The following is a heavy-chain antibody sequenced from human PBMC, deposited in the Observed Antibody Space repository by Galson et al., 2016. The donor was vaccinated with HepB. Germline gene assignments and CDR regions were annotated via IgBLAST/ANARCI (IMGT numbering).Heavy chain of an antibody. CDR2: ISASTGTT. D-gene: IGHD3-10*01. Sequence: SVKVSCKASGYTFSSYAITWVRQAPGQGLEWMGWISASTGTTNYAGRLQGRVTMTTDTSTSTAYMELRSMRSGDAAVYYCARRVRGTYDAFDIWGLGTMVTVSS. CDR3: ARRVRGTYDAFDI. J-gene: IGHJ3*02. CDR1: GYTFSSYA. V-gene: IGHV1-18*01.